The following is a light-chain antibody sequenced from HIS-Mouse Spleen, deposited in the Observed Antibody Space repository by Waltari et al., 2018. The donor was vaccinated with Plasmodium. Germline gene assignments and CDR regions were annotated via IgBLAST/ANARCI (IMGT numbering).Light chain of an antibody. J-gene: IGKJ1*01. V-gene: IGKV3-15*01. CDR1: QSVSSN. Sequence: EIVMTQSPATLSVSPGERATLSCRASQSVSSNLAWYQQKPGQAPRLLIYGASTSATGIPARFSGSGSGTEFTLTISSMQSEDCAVYYCQQYNNWPRTFGQGTKVEIK. CDR2: GAS. CDR3: QQYNNWPRT.